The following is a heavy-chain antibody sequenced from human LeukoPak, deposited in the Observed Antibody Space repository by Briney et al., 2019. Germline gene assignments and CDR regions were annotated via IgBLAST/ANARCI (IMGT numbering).Heavy chain of an antibody. CDR2: ISGSSGYA. Sequence: GGSLRLSCEASGFTFSDYYMSWVRQAPGKGLEWVSYISGSSGYAKYADSVKGRFTISRDNAKDSLYLQVNSLRAEDTAVYYCARGTGTTAYFDYWGQGTPVTVSS. J-gene: IGHJ4*02. D-gene: IGHD1-1*01. CDR1: GFTFSDYY. CDR3: ARGTGTTAYFDY. V-gene: IGHV3-11*06.